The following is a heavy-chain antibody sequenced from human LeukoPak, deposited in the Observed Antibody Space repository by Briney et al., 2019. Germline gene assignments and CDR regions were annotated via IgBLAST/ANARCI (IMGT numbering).Heavy chain of an antibody. Sequence: SETLSLTCTVSGGSISGYYWSWIRQPPGKGLEWIGYIYYSGSTNYKPSLKSRVTISVDTSKNQFSLKLSSVTAADTAVYYCASSAPGYSYGYYYYYMDVWGKGTTVTVSS. CDR3: ASSAPGYSYGYYYYYMDV. CDR2: IYYSGST. V-gene: IGHV4-59*01. D-gene: IGHD5-18*01. CDR1: GGSISGYY. J-gene: IGHJ6*03.